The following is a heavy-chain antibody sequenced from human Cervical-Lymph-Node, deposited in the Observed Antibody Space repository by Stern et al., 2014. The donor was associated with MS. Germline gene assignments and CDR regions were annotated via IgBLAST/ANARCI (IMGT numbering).Heavy chain of an antibody. Sequence: QLQLQESGPGLVKPSETLSLTCTVSGGSISSYYWSLIRQPPGKGLEWIGYIYYSGSTNYNPSLKSRVTISVDTSKNQFSLKLSSVTAADTAVYYCAKGVGAHRAYAFDIWGQGTMVTVSS. D-gene: IGHD1-26*01. V-gene: IGHV4-59*01. CDR3: AKGVGAHRAYAFDI. J-gene: IGHJ3*02. CDR2: IYYSGST. CDR1: GGSISSYY.